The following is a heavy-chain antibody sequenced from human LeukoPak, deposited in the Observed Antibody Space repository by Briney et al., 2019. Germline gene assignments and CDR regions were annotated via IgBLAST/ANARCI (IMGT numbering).Heavy chain of an antibody. D-gene: IGHD3-9*01. Sequence: SETLSLTCTVSGYSISSGYYWGWIRQPPGKGLEWIGGIYHSGSTYYNPSLKSRVTISVDTSKNQFSLKLSSVTAADTAVYYCARLAPGNYDILTGDPKVVFDYWGQGALVTVSS. CDR3: ARLAPGNYDILTGDPKVVFDY. V-gene: IGHV4-38-2*02. J-gene: IGHJ4*02. CDR1: GYSISSGYY. CDR2: IYHSGST.